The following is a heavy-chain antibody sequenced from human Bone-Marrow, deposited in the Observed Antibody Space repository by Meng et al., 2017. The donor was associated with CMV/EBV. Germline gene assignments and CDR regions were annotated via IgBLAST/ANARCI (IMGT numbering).Heavy chain of an antibody. CDR3: ARATAYSSSWSYYFDY. CDR2: IYSGGST. Sequence: EVQLVESGGGLVQPGGSLRRSCAASGFTVRSNYMRWVRQAPGKGLEWVSVIYSGGSTYYADSVKGRFTISRDNAKNSLYLQMNSLRAEDTAVYYCARATAYSSSWSYYFDYWGQGTLVTVSS. D-gene: IGHD6-13*01. CDR1: GFTVRSNY. V-gene: IGHV3-66*01. J-gene: IGHJ4*02.